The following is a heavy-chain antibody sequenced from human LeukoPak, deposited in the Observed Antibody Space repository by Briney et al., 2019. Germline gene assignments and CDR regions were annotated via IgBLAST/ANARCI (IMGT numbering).Heavy chain of an antibody. CDR2: INHSGST. V-gene: IGHV4-34*01. J-gene: IGHJ5*02. CDR3: ARARDSSGYYYT. CDR1: GGSFSSYY. Sequence: SETLSLTCAVYGGSFSSYYWSWIRQPPGKVLEWIGEINHSGSTNYNPSLKSRVTISVDTSKNQFSLKLSSVTAADTAVYCCARARDSSGYYYTWGQGTLVTVSS. D-gene: IGHD3-22*01.